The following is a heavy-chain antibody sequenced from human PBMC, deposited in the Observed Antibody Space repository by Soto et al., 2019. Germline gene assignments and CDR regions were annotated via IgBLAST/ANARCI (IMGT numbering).Heavy chain of an antibody. CDR1: GYTFTGYY. V-gene: IGHV1-2*04. CDR2: INPNSGGT. Sequence: GASVKVSCKASGYTFTGYYMHWVRQAPGQGLEWMGWINPNSGGTNYAQKFQGWVTMTRDTSISTAYMELSRLRSDDTAVYYCAREDYYDSSGRGFDIWGQGTMVTVSS. CDR3: AREDYYDSSGRGFDI. D-gene: IGHD3-22*01. J-gene: IGHJ3*02.